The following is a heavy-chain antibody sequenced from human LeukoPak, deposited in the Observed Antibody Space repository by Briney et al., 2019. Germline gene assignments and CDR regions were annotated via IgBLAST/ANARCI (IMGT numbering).Heavy chain of an antibody. CDR2: IKQDGSER. CDR3: ARDWGAYYHFFDY. V-gene: IGHV3-7*01. D-gene: IGHD3-22*01. Sequence: GGSLRLSCEASGFSMSVYWMSRVRQAPGKGLEWVANIKQDGSERNYVDSVKGRFTISRDNAKKSLYLQMNSLRAEDTAVYYCARDWGAYYHFFDYWGQGTLVTVSS. CDR1: GFSMSVYW. J-gene: IGHJ4*02.